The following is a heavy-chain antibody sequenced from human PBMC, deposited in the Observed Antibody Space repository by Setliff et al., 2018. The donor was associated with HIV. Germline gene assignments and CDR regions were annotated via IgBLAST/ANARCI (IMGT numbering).Heavy chain of an antibody. CDR1: GGSITSDNYS. Sequence: PSETLSVTCTVSGGSITSDNYSWGWIRQPPGKGLEWIGTFFSTGAAYYNPSLKSRVVISVDTPKNQFSLKLASVTAADTSIYYCARGEDYGDYNNWFGPWGQGILVTVSS. J-gene: IGHJ5*02. D-gene: IGHD4-17*01. CDR2: FFSTGAA. CDR3: ARGEDYGDYNNWFGP. V-gene: IGHV4-39*01.